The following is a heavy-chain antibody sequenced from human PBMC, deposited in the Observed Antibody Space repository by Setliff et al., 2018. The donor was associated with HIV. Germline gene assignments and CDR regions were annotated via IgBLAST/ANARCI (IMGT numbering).Heavy chain of an antibody. V-gene: IGHV3-15*01. CDR3: VTDEKVAFYV. CDR2: IKSEFDGGTT. J-gene: IGHJ3*01. CDR1: GFTFSNAW. Sequence: GGSLRLSCAASGFTFSNAWMTWVRQGPGKGLEWVGRIKSEFDGGTTDYAAAVRGRFTFSRDDSKDTLYLQMNSLKIEDTGTYYCVTDEKVAFYVWCQGTEVTVSS.